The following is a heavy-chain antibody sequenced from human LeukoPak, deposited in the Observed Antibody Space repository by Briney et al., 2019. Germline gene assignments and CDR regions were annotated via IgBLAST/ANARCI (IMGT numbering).Heavy chain of an antibody. Sequence: GGSLRLSCAASGFTFSSYYMHWVRQAPGKGLEWVALISYDGTDTYYTDSVKGRFTISRDNSKNTVYLHMNGLRPEDTALYYCARGRYYYEISGYFDSWGQGTLVTVSS. CDR3: ARGRYYYEISGYFDS. CDR2: ISYDGTDT. J-gene: IGHJ4*02. D-gene: IGHD3-22*01. V-gene: IGHV3-30-3*01. CDR1: GFTFSSYY.